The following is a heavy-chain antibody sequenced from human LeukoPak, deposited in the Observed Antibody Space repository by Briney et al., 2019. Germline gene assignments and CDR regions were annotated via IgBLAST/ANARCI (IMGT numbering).Heavy chain of an antibody. CDR3: AKDVAGDYYGSGSYPGV. CDR1: GFTFSSYG. D-gene: IGHD3-10*01. J-gene: IGHJ6*04. Sequence: GGSLRLSCAASGFTFSSYGMHWVRQAPGKGLEWVAVIWYDANNKYYADFVKGRFTISRDNSKNTLYLQMNSLRADDTAVYYCAKDVAGDYYGSGSYPGVWGKGTTVTVSS. CDR2: IWYDANNK. V-gene: IGHV3-33*06.